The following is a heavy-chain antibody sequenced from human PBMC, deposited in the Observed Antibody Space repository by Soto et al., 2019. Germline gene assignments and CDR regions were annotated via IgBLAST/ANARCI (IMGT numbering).Heavy chain of an antibody. Sequence: QVQLVESGGGVVQPGRSLRLSCAASGFSFSSYGLHWVRQAPGKGREWVAAISYDGSNEYYAESVKGRFNISRDNSKNALYLQMNILRAEDTAVYCCAKATYSGSYFSDYCGQGTLVTVSS. CDR1: GFSFSSYG. V-gene: IGHV3-30*18. CDR2: ISYDGSNE. CDR3: AKATYSGSYFSDY. J-gene: IGHJ4*02. D-gene: IGHD1-26*01.